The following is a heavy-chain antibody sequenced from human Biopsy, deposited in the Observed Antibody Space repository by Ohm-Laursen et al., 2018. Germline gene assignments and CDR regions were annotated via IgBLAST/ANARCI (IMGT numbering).Heavy chain of an antibody. CDR2: NIPILGTG. CDR3: AIKLTGYFHH. Sequence: SSVKVSCKAPGGTFSNYGVNWVRQAPGQGLEWLGGNIPILGTGNYAQKFQDRVTVAADTSTSTATMELRSLRSDDTAVYYCAIKLTGYFHHWGQGTLVIVSS. V-gene: IGHV1-69*06. CDR1: GGTFSNYG. D-gene: IGHD3-9*01. J-gene: IGHJ1*01.